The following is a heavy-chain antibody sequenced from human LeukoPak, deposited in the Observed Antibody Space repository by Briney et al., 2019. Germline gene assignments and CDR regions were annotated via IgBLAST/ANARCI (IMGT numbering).Heavy chain of an antibody. D-gene: IGHD6-13*01. V-gene: IGHV3-21*04. Sequence: GGSLRLSCAASGFTLSGYSMTWVRQAPGKGLECVSFITSSSNCIYYADSVKGRFTISRDTAKNSLYLQMSSLRTKDTAMYYCARDPAGASSSWYYFDNWGQGTLVTVSS. CDR3: ARDPAGASSSWYYFDN. CDR1: GFTLSGYS. CDR2: ITSSSNCI. J-gene: IGHJ4*02.